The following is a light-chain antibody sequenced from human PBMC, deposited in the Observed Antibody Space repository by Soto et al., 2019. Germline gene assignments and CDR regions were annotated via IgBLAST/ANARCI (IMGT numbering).Light chain of an antibody. Sequence: QSVLTQPASVSGSPGQSITISCTGTSSDFGGYNYVSWYQQHPGKAPKLMIYDVSNRPSGVSNRFSGSKSVNTASLTISGLQPEDEADYYCSAYTGGGTVLFGGGTKLTVL. J-gene: IGLJ2*01. CDR2: DVS. CDR1: SSDFGGYNY. CDR3: SAYTGGGTVL. V-gene: IGLV2-14*01.